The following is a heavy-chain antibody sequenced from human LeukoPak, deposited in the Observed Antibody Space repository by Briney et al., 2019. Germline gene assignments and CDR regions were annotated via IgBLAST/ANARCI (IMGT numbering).Heavy chain of an antibody. CDR3: AKVGRGIVVVVAATSGAFDI. V-gene: IGHV3-23*01. CDR2: ISGSGGST. CDR1: GFTFSSYA. D-gene: IGHD2-15*01. J-gene: IGHJ3*02. Sequence: PGESLRLSCAASGFTFSSYAMSWVRQAPGKGLEWVSAISGSGGSTYYADSVKGRFTISRDNSKNTLYLQMNSLRAEDTAVYYCAKVGRGIVVVVAATSGAFDIWGQGTMVTVSS.